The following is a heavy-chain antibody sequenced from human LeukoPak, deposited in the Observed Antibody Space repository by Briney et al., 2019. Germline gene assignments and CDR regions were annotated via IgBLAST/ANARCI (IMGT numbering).Heavy chain of an antibody. CDR1: GYTFTSYD. CDR3: ARGRDYYGSGSYLRYNWFDP. J-gene: IGHJ5*02. D-gene: IGHD3-10*01. CDR2: MNPNSGNT. Sequence: GASVKVSCKASGYTFTSYDINWVRQATGQGLEWMGWMNPNSGNTGFAQKFQGRVTMTRNTSISTAYMELSSLRSEDTAVYYCARGRDYYGSGSYLRYNWFDPWGQGTLVTVSS. V-gene: IGHV1-8*01.